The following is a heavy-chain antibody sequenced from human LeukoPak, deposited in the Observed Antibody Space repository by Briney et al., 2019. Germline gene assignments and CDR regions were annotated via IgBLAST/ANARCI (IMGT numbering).Heavy chain of an antibody. Sequence: GGSLRLSCAASGFTFSSYWMSWVRQAPGKGLEWVANIKQDGSEKYYVDSVKGRFTISRDNSKNTLYLQMNSLRAEDTAVYYCAKGYSRLWRDAFDIWGQGTMVTVSS. J-gene: IGHJ3*02. CDR2: IKQDGSEK. CDR3: AKGYSRLWRDAFDI. CDR1: GFTFSSYW. V-gene: IGHV3-7*03. D-gene: IGHD3-22*01.